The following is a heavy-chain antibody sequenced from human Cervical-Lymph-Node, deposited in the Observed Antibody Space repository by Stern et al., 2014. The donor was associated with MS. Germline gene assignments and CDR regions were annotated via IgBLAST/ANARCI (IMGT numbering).Heavy chain of an antibody. V-gene: IGHV6-1*01. CDR1: GDSVSSNSAA. Sequence: VQLVESGPGLVKPSQTLSLTCAISGDSVSSNSAAWNWIRQSPSRGLEWLGRTYYRSWWYSDYAASVKSRITINPDTSKNQVSLQLNSVTPEDTALYWCARRSSSGYYLDIWGQGTLVTVSS. D-gene: IGHD6-19*01. CDR2: TYYRSWWYS. CDR3: ARRSSSGYYLDI. J-gene: IGHJ4*02.